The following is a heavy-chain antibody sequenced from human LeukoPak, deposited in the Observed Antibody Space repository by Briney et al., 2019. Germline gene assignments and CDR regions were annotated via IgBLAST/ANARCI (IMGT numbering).Heavy chain of an antibody. CDR2: ISYSGST. J-gene: IGHJ4*02. V-gene: IGHV4-61*05. D-gene: IGHD3-22*01. Sequence: PSETLSLTCTVSGGSISSSTYYWGWIRQPPGKGLEWIGYISYSGSTNYNPSLKSRVTISVDTSKNQFSLKLSSVTAADTAVFYCARSSGYYDSSGSYYNFFDYWGQGTLVTVSS. CDR3: ARSSGYYDSSGSYYNFFDY. CDR1: GGSISSSTYY.